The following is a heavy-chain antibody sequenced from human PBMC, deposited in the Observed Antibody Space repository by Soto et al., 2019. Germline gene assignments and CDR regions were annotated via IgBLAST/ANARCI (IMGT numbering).Heavy chain of an antibody. CDR2: INPSGGST. D-gene: IGHD5-18*01. CDR1: GYTFTSYY. V-gene: IGHV1-46*01. J-gene: IGHJ6*02. Sequence: GASVKVSCTASGYTFTSYYMHWVRQAPGQGLEWMGIINPSGGSTSYAQKFQGRVTMTRDTSTSTVYMELSSLRSEDTAVYYCAQSARGYSYGLRYYYYGMDVWGQGTTVTVSS. CDR3: AQSARGYSYGLRYYYYGMDV.